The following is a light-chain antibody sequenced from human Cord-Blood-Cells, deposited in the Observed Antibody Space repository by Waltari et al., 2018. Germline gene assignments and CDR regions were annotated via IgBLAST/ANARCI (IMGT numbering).Light chain of an antibody. Sequence: DIQMTQSPSSLSDSVGDRVTSTCRASQSISSYLNWYQQKPGKAPKLLIYAASSLQSGVPSRFSGSGSGTDFTLTISSLQPEDFATYYCQQSYSTQYTFGQGTKLEIK. CDR1: QSISSY. CDR3: QQSYSTQYT. CDR2: AAS. J-gene: IGKJ2*01. V-gene: IGKV1-39*01.